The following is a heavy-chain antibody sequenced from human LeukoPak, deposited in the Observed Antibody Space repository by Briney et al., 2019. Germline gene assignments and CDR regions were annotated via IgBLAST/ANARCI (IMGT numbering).Heavy chain of an antibody. CDR3: ARAPTYGSGSSFDY. CDR2: FSESGGST. V-gene: IGHV3-23*01. Sequence: PGGSLRLSCGASGFTFSSYAMSWVRQAPGKGLEWVSGFSESGGSTYYADSVKGRFTISRDNSKNTLYLQMNSLRAEDTAVYYCARAPTYGSGSSFDYWGQGTLVTVSS. CDR1: GFTFSSYA. D-gene: IGHD3-10*01. J-gene: IGHJ4*02.